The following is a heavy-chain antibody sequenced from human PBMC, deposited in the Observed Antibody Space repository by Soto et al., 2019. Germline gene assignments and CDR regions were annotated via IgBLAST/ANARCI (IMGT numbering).Heavy chain of an antibody. Sequence: ASVKVSCKASGYTFTGYYMHWVRQAPGQGLEWMGWISAYNGNTNYAQKLQGRVTMTTDTSTSTAYMELRSLRSDDTAVYYCARDDLRYFDWLAYYYYGMDVWGQGTTVTVSS. D-gene: IGHD3-9*01. CDR2: ISAYNGNT. V-gene: IGHV1-18*04. CDR3: ARDDLRYFDWLAYYYYGMDV. CDR1: GYTFTGYY. J-gene: IGHJ6*02.